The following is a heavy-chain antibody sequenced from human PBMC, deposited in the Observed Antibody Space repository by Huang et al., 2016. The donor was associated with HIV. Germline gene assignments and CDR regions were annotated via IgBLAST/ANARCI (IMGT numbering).Heavy chain of an antibody. CDR1: GYTFNGYW. D-gene: IGHD2-2*01. CDR2: IYPGDSAT. V-gene: IGHV5-51*01. J-gene: IGHJ3*02. CDR3: ARQGVGDFVVEPTGLGAFDI. Sequence: EVQLVQSGAVVKKPGESLKISCKGSGYTFNGYWIGWVRQMPGKGLEWMGIIYPGDSATTYSPSCQGQVTNSADKSSSTAYLQWSGLKASDTAMYYCARQGVGDFVVEPTGLGAFDIWGQGTMVTVSS.